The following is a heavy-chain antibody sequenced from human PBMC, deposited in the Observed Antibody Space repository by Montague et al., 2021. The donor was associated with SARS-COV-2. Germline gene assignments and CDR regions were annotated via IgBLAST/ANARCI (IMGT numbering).Heavy chain of an antibody. D-gene: IGHD2-21*02. CDR2: ISYDGSNK. CDR1: GFTFSRYA. J-gene: IGHJ6*02. Sequence: SLRLSCAASGFTFSRYAMHWVRQAPGKGLEWVAVISYDGSNKYYADSVKGRFTISRDNSKNTLYLQMNSLRAKDTAVYYCARELTYYGMDVWGQGTTVTVSS. CDR3: ARELTYYGMDV. V-gene: IGHV3-30-3*01.